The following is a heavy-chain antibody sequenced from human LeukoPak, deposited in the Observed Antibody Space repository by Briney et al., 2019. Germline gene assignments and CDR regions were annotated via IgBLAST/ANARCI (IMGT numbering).Heavy chain of an antibody. V-gene: IGHV1-2*04. Sequence: ASVNVSCKASGYTFTGYYMHWVRQAPGQGLEWMGWINPNSGGTNYAQKFQGWVTMTRDTSISTAYMELSRLRSDDTAVYYCAREGRIAVAGRNWFDPWGQGTLVTVSS. CDR3: AREGRIAVAGRNWFDP. J-gene: IGHJ5*02. CDR1: GYTFTGYY. CDR2: INPNSGGT. D-gene: IGHD6-19*01.